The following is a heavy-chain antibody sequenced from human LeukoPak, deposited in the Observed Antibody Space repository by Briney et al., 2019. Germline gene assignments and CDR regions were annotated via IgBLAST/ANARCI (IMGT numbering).Heavy chain of an antibody. V-gene: IGHV3-7*01. CDR2: INPDGNKK. CDR1: GLTFSSSW. J-gene: IGHJ4*02. D-gene: IGHD5-18*01. CDR3: ARDLAYSRLDY. Sequence: GGSLRLSCVVSGLTFSSSWMDWVRQAPGKGLEWVASINPDGNKKYSADSVKGRFTISRDNAENSLYLQMNSLRVEDTAFYYCARDLAYSRLDYWGQGMLVTVSS.